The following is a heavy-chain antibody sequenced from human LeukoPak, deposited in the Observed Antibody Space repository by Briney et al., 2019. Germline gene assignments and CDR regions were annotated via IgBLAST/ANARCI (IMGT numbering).Heavy chain of an antibody. D-gene: IGHD3-22*01. CDR2: IWYDGSNK. V-gene: IGHV3-33*01. Sequence: PGRSLRLSCAASGFTFSSYGMHWVRQAPGKGLEWVAVIWYDGSNKYYADSVKGRFTISRDNSKNTLYLQMSSLRAEDTAVYYCARDSSGYYDYWGQGTLVTVSS. J-gene: IGHJ4*02. CDR1: GFTFSSYG. CDR3: ARDSSGYYDY.